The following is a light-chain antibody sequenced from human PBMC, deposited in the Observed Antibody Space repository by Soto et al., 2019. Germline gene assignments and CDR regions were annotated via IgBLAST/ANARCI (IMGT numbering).Light chain of an antibody. Sequence: QSVLTQPPSASGTPGQRVTISCSGSSSNIGSNYVYWYQQLPGTAPKLLIYRNNQRPSGVPDRFSGSKSGTSASLAISGLRSEDVADYYCAAWDDSLSGAVFGGGTKLTVL. CDR1: SSNIGSNY. CDR2: RNN. CDR3: AAWDDSLSGAV. J-gene: IGLJ2*01. V-gene: IGLV1-47*01.